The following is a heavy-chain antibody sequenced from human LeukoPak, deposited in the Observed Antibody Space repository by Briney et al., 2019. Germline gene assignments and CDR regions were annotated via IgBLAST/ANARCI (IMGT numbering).Heavy chain of an antibody. CDR3: ARVAKERVGGVYYFDY. J-gene: IGHJ4*02. Sequence: AGGSLRLSCAASGFTFSDYDMHWVRQATGKGLEWVSAIGTAGDTYYTGSVKGRFTISRGNAKNSLYLQMNSLRAGDTAVYYCARVAKERVGGVYYFDYWGQGTLVTVSS. D-gene: IGHD1-1*01. CDR2: IGTAGDT. V-gene: IGHV3-13*01. CDR1: GFTFSDYD.